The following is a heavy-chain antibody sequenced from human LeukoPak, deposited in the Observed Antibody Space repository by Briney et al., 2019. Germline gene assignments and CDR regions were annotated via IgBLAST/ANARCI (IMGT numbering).Heavy chain of an antibody. CDR3: ARDYGGWYGSEGRYFDY. D-gene: IGHD6-19*01. Sequence: GGSLRLSCAASGFTLSTYAMSWVRQTPGKGLEWVAATSSSDAGTYHADSVRGRFTISRDNSKNTLYLQMNSLRAEDAAVYYCARDYGGWYGSEGRYFDYWGQGTLVTVSS. CDR2: TSSSDAGT. V-gene: IGHV3-23*01. CDR1: GFTLSTYA. J-gene: IGHJ4*02.